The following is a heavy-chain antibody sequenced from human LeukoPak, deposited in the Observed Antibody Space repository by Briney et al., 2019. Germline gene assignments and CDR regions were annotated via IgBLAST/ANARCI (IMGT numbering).Heavy chain of an antibody. V-gene: IGHV1-69*13. CDR2: IIPIFGTA. CDR3: ATPGGGAFYYYGMDV. Sequence: ASVKVSCKASGGTFSSYAISWVRQAPGQGLEWMGGIIPIFGTANYAQKFQDRVTITADESTSTAYMELSSLRSEDTAVYYCATPGGGAFYYYGMDVWGKGTTVTVSS. D-gene: IGHD3-16*01. CDR1: GGTFSSYA. J-gene: IGHJ6*04.